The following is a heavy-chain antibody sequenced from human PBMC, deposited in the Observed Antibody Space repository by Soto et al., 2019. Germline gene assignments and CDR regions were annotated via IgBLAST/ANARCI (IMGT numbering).Heavy chain of an antibody. D-gene: IGHD3-22*01. CDR2: ISYDGSNK. V-gene: IGHV3-30-3*01. Sequence: ESGGGVVQPGRSLRLSCAASGFTFSSYAMHWVRQAPGKGLEWVAVISYDGSNKYYADSVKGRFTISRDNSKNTLYLQMNSLRAEDTDVYYCARAQEWYYDSSGYTDYWGQGTLVTVSS. J-gene: IGHJ4*02. CDR1: GFTFSSYA. CDR3: ARAQEWYYDSSGYTDY.